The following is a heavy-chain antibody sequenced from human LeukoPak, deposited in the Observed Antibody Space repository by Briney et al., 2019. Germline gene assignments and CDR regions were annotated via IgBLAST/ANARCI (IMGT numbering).Heavy chain of an antibody. CDR3: ARVALSSSFLRYYYYMDV. Sequence: PGGSLRLSCAASGFTFSSYWMSWVRQAPGKGLEWVANIKQDGSEKYYVDSVKGRFTISRDNAKNSLYLQMNSLRAEDTAVYYCARVALSSSFLRYYYYMDVWGKGTTVTISS. CDR2: IKQDGSEK. D-gene: IGHD6-13*01. CDR1: GFTFSSYW. V-gene: IGHV3-7*01. J-gene: IGHJ6*03.